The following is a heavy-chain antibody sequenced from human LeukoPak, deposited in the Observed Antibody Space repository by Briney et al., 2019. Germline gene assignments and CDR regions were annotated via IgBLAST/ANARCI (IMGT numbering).Heavy chain of an antibody. V-gene: IGHV4-39*01. J-gene: IGHJ4*02. CDR2: TYYSGST. CDR1: GGPIRSTSYY. D-gene: IGHD1-26*01. Sequence: SETLSLPCSVSGGPIRSTSYYWGWIRQPPGKDLEWIGSTYYSGSTYYSPSLKCRVYISVDPSKHQFSLRLSSVHAADTAVYYCVRQRDGWVADYWGQGSLVTVSS. CDR3: VRQRDGWVADY.